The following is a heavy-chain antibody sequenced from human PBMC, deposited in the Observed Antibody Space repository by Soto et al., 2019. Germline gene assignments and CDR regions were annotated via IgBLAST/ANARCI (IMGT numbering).Heavy chain of an antibody. CDR3: ARGLGKNYYCLPGPGFGP. CDR2: ISSNGGST. J-gene: IGHJ5*02. CDR1: GFTFSSYA. D-gene: IGHD3-16*01. Sequence: GGSLRLSCAASGFTFSSYAMHWVRQAPGKGLEYVSAISSNGGSTYYANSVKGRFTISRDNSKNTLYLQMGSLRAEDMAVYYCARGLGKNYYCLPGPGFGPWGQGTFVPVSS. V-gene: IGHV3-64*01.